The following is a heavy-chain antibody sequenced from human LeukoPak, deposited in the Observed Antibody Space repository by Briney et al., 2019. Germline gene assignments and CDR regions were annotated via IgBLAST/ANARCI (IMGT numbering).Heavy chain of an antibody. V-gene: IGHV4-39*07. D-gene: IGHD6-19*01. Sequence: PSETLSLTCSVSGDSISLSFYYWGWIRQPPGKALEWIGSVYYSGTTSYNPSLKSRVTISVDMSKNHFSLRLRSVTAADTAMYYCARGTLYRGWSYYLDFWGQGSQVTVSS. CDR1: GDSISLSFYY. CDR3: ARGTLYRGWSYYLDF. J-gene: IGHJ4*02. CDR2: VYYSGTT.